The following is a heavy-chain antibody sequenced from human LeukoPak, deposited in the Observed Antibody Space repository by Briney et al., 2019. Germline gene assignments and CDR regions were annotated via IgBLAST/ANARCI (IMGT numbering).Heavy chain of an antibody. CDR3: ARDNGVVHGVYYMDV. J-gene: IGHJ6*03. CDR2: IKQDGSEK. D-gene: IGHD3-3*01. Sequence: GVSLRLSCAASGFTFSNYWMTCVRQAPGKGLECVADIKQDGSEKLYVKSVRGRFTVSRDNAKMSLFLQLNSLRAEDTAVYYCARDNGVVHGVYYMDVWGKGTTVTVS. CDR1: GFTFSNYW. V-gene: IGHV3-7*01.